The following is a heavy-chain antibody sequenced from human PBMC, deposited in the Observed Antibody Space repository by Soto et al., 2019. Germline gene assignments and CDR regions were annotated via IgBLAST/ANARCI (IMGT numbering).Heavy chain of an antibody. Sequence: SETLSLTCAVYGGSFSGYYWSWIRQPPGKGLEWIGEINHSGSTNYNPSLKSRVTISVDTSKNQFSLKLSSVTAADTAVYYCARGVVGNSGWYNYYYYMDVWGKGTTDTVSS. D-gene: IGHD5-12*01. V-gene: IGHV4-34*01. CDR1: GGSFSGYY. CDR3: ARGVVGNSGWYNYYYYMDV. CDR2: INHSGST. J-gene: IGHJ6*03.